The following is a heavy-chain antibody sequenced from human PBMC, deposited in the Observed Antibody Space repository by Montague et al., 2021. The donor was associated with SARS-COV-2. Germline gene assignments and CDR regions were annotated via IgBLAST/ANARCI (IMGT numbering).Heavy chain of an antibody. CDR1: AGSLSSRSNY. J-gene: IGHJ4*02. V-gene: IGHV4-39*07. Sequence: SETLLTFTVSAGSLSSRSNYWGWIRQPPGMGLQWIGSVDSAGSTYYSPSLKSRVTISLDTSKNQFSLKLSSVTAADTAVYYCARDEYNRYWYKYWGQGALVTVSS. CDR3: ARDEYNRYWYKY. CDR2: VDSAGST. D-gene: IGHD2-8*02.